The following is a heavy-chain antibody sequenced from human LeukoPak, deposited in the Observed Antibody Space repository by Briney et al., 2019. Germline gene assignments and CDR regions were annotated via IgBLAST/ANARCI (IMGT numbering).Heavy chain of an antibody. CDR2: ITWGRDNL. CDR3: ARAPERLPGTFDI. CDR1: GFIFDDYA. Sequence: PGGSLRLSCAVSGFIFDDYAMHWVRQAPGKGLEWVSGITWGRDNLAYAASVKGRFTISRDNSKNTLYLQMNSLRAEDTAVYYCARAPERLPGTFDIWGQGTMVTVSS. V-gene: IGHV3-9*01. J-gene: IGHJ3*02. D-gene: IGHD6-25*01.